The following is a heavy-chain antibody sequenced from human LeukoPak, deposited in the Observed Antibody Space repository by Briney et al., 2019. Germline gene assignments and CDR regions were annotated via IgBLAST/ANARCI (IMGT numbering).Heavy chain of an antibody. CDR3: AKSMSGSGKNTPFDY. CDR2: IRYDGSNK. J-gene: IGHJ4*02. CDR1: GFTFSSYG. D-gene: IGHD3-10*01. V-gene: IGHV3-30*02. Sequence: PGGSLRLSCAASGFTFSSYGMHWVRQAPGKGLEWVAFIRYDGSNKYYADSVKGRFTISRDNSKNTLYLQMNSLRAEDTAVYYCAKSMSGSGKNTPFDYWGQGTLVTVCS.